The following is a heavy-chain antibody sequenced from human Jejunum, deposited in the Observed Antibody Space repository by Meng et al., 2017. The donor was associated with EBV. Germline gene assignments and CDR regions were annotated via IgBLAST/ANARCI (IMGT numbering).Heavy chain of an antibody. J-gene: IGHJ4*02. CDR3: ARDKGRTEFDY. CDR2: INPHTGNP. V-gene: IGHV7-4-1*02. Sequence: QVQLVQSGSELKKPGASVEISCKASGYTFTPYSINWVRQAPGQGLEWLGWINPHTGNPTYAQGFTGRFVFSLDTSVSTAYLQITSLKAEDNAVYYCARDKGRTEFDYWGQGTMVTVYS. CDR1: GYTFTPYS. D-gene: IGHD3-10*01.